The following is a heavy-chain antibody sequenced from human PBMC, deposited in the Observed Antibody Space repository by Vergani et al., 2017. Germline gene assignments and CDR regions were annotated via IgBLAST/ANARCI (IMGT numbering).Heavy chain of an antibody. V-gene: IGHV4-30-4*01. Sequence: QVQLQESGPGLVKPSQTLYLTCTVSGGSISSGDYYWSWIRQPPGKGLEWIGYIYYSGSTYYNPSLKSRVTISVATSKNQFSLKLSSVTAADTAVYYCAGWXSGSYSGGAYAFDIWGQGTMVTVSS. CDR1: GGSISSGDYY. CDR3: AGWXSGSYSGGAYAFDI. D-gene: IGHD1-26*01. CDR2: IYYSGST. J-gene: IGHJ3*02.